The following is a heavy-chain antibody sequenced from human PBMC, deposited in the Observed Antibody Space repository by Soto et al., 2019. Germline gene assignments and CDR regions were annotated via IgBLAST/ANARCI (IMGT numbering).Heavy chain of an antibody. CDR1: GFTFSTSW. CDR2: IESDGRGT. D-gene: IGHD3-16*01. CDR3: ARDNMKGRFDP. J-gene: IGHJ5*02. V-gene: IGHV3-74*01. Sequence: EVQLVESGGGLVQPGGSLRLSCAASGFTFSTSWMHWVRQAPGKGLVWVSRIESDGRGTSYADSVKGRFTISRDNANNTLYLQMNSLRAEDTAVYYWARDNMKGRFDPWGQGTLVTVSS.